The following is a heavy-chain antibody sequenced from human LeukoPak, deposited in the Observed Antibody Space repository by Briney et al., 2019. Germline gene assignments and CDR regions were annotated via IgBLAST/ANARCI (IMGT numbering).Heavy chain of an antibody. V-gene: IGHV1-2*02. Sequence: ASVKVSFKASGYTFTGYYMHWVRQAPGQGLEWMGWINPNSGGTNYAQKFQGRVTMTRDTSISTAYMELSRLRSDDTAVYYCARGYYGSGSYFDYWGQGTLVTVSS. CDR1: GYTFTGYY. D-gene: IGHD3-10*01. CDR2: INPNSGGT. J-gene: IGHJ4*02. CDR3: ARGYYGSGSYFDY.